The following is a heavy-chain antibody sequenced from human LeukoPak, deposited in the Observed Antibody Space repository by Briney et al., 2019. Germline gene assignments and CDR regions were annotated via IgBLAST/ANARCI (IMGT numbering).Heavy chain of an antibody. CDR2: IYYSGST. V-gene: IGHV4-31*02. Sequence: LRLSCAASGFTVSSNYMSWIRQPPGKGLEWIGYIYYSGSTYYNPSLKSRVTISVDTSKNQFSLKLSSVTAADTAVYYCARDKPYYGMDVWGQGTTVTVSS. CDR3: ARDKPYYGMDV. J-gene: IGHJ6*02. CDR1: GFTVSSNY.